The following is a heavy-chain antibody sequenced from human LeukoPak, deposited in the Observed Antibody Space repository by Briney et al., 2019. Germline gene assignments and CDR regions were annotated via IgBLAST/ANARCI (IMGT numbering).Heavy chain of an antibody. CDR3: AREKYDSSAYNDPRRFDY. Sequence: PGRSLRLSCAASGFTFSSYGMHWVRQAPGKGLEWVSSITSSGGGTHYADSVKGRFTISRDNSMNTLCMQINSLRAEDTAVYYCAREKYDSSAYNDPRRFDYWGQGTLVTVSS. V-gene: IGHV3-23*01. CDR2: ITSSGGGT. D-gene: IGHD3-22*01. CDR1: GFTFSSYG. J-gene: IGHJ4*02.